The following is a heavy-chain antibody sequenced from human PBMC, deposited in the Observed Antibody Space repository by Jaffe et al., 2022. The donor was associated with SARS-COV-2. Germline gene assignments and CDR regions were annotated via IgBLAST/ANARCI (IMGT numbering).Heavy chain of an antibody. V-gene: IGHV4-4*02. CDR3: ARFSRRSTFTTTPYYYYGMDV. CDR2: IYHSGST. J-gene: IGHJ6*02. D-gene: IGHD4-17*01. Sequence: QVQLQESGPGLVKPSGTLSLTCAVSGGSISSSNWWSWVRQPPGKGLEWIGEIYHSGSTNYNPSLKSRVTISVDKSKNQFSLKLSSVTAADTAVYYCARFSRRSTFTTTPYYYYGMDVWGQGTTVTVSS. CDR1: GGSISSSNW.